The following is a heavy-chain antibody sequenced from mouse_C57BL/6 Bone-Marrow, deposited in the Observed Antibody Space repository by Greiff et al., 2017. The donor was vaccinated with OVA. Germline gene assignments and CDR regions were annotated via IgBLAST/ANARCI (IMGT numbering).Heavy chain of an antibody. CDR1: GYTFTSYW. CDR2: IYPGNSDT. D-gene: IGHD1-1*01. CDR3: TGPHYYGSSSAWFAY. V-gene: IGHV1-5*01. Sequence: VQLQQSGTVLARPGASVKMSCKTSGYTFTSYWMHWVKQRPGQGLEWIGAIYPGNSDTSYNQKFKGKAKLTAVTSASTAYMELSSLTNEDSAVYYCTGPHYYGSSSAWFAYWGQGTLVTVSA. J-gene: IGHJ3*01.